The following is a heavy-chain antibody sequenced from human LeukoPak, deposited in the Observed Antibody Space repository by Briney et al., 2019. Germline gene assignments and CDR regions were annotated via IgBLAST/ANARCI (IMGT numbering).Heavy chain of an antibody. D-gene: IGHD3-16*01. CDR2: IYTSGST. Sequence: WETLSLTCTVSGGSINSYYWSWIRQPAGKGLEWIGRIYTSGSTNYNPSLKSRVTMSVDTSKNQFSLRLSSVTAADTAVYYCARGSFGGVTMDYYYMDVWGKGTTVTISS. J-gene: IGHJ6*03. CDR1: GGSINSYY. CDR3: ARGSFGGVTMDYYYMDV. V-gene: IGHV4-4*07.